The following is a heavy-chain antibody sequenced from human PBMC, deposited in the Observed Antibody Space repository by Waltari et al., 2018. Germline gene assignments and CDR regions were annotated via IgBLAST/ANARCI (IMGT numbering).Heavy chain of an antibody. CDR3: GRDFNK. CDR2: ITTTSSNI. CDR1: GFSSSSID. J-gene: IGHJ1*01. V-gene: IGHV3-21*01. Sequence: EIQLVESGGGLVKPGGSLRPSCAASGFSSSSIDMIWVRQAPGKGLEWLSTITTTSSNIYYADSVKGRFIISRDNAENSLYLQLNSLRADDTAVYYCGRDFNKWGQGTLVTVSS.